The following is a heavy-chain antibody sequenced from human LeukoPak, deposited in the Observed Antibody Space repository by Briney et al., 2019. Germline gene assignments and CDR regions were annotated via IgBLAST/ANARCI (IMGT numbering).Heavy chain of an antibody. Sequence: GGSLRLSCAASGFTFSSYSMNWARQAPGKGLEWVSSMSSSSKYIYYADSVKGRFTIPRDNAKNSLFLKMNSLRAEETAVYYCAGGSISIAVAADAFDIWGQGTMVTVSS. CDR1: GFTFSSYS. CDR2: MSSSSKYI. D-gene: IGHD6-19*01. V-gene: IGHV3-21*01. J-gene: IGHJ3*02. CDR3: AGGSISIAVAADAFDI.